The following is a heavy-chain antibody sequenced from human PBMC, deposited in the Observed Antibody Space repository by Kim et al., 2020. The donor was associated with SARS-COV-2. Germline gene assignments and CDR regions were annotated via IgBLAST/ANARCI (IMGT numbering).Heavy chain of an antibody. D-gene: IGHD1-20*01. V-gene: IGHV3-23*01. CDR3: AAITLRTD. CDR2: ISGSAVST. Sequence: GGSLRLSCAASGFTFSDYAMSWVRQAPGKGLEWVSTISGSAVSTYYADSVRGRFTISRDNPRNTLHLQMNSLTAADAAVYFCAAITLRTDWGQGTLVTVSS. J-gene: IGHJ4*02. CDR1: GFTFSDYA.